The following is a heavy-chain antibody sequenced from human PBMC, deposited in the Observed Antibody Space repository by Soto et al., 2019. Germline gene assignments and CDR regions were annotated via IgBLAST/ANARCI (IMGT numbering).Heavy chain of an antibody. D-gene: IGHD6-19*01. V-gene: IGHV3-30*18. CDR1: GFTFSSYG. Sequence: QVQLVESGGGVVQPGRSLRLSCAASGFTFSSYGMHWVRQAPGKGLEWVAVISYDGSNKYYADSVKGRFTISRDNSKNTPYLQMNSLRAEDTAVYYCAKDGEQWLVYYFDYWGQGTLVTVSS. CDR2: ISYDGSNK. J-gene: IGHJ4*02. CDR3: AKDGEQWLVYYFDY.